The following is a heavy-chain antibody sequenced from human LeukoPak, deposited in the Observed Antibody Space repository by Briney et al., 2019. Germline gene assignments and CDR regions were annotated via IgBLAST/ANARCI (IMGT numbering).Heavy chain of an antibody. CDR3: ARSLNFASPMTFDY. CDR2: IIPFLTLT. D-gene: IGHD3-16*01. Sequence: SVKVSCKASGDTFSNYPINWVRQAPGQGLEWLGRIIPFLTLTNYAQNFQDRVTITADKSTSTAYMELSSLRSEDTATYYCARSLNFASPMTFDYWGQGTLVTVSS. V-gene: IGHV1-69*02. J-gene: IGHJ4*02. CDR1: GDTFSNYP.